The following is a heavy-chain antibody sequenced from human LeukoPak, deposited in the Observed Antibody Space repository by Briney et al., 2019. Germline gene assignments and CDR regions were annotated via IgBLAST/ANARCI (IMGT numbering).Heavy chain of an antibody. D-gene: IGHD1-1*01. CDR2: IYHSGNT. V-gene: IGHV4-38-2*02. J-gene: IGHJ4*02. CDR1: GYSISSNYY. CDR3: ARPNWNDLHFDY. Sequence: SETLSLTCSVSGYSISSNYYWGWIRQPPGKGLEWIGSIYHSGNTYYNPSLKSRVTISVDTSKNQFSLRLSSVTAADTAVYYCARPNWNDLHFDYWGQGTLVTVSS.